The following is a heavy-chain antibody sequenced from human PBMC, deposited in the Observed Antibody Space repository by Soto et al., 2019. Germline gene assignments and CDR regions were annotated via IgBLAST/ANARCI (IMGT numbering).Heavy chain of an antibody. CDR3: SRVYTYGSSFFDC. CDR2: IHSSGGT. J-gene: IGHJ4*02. Sequence: ASETLSLTCTVSGGSISTSGYSWGWTRQPPGKGLEWIGSIHSSGGTYYNPSLKSRVSMSVDTSKNQFSLSLTSVTAADTAVYYFSRVYTYGSSFFDCWGQGALVTVSS. D-gene: IGHD5-18*01. CDR1: GGSISTSGYS. V-gene: IGHV4-39*07.